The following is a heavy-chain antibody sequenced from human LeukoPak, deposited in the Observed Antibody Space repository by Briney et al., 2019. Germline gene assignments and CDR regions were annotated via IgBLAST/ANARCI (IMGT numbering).Heavy chain of an antibody. CDR3: AKVKVVGYSTFDY. V-gene: IGHV3-7*01. D-gene: IGHD3-22*01. Sequence: GGSLRLSCAASGFTFSIYGMSWVRQAPGKGLEWVANIKQDGSEKYYVDSVKGRFTISRDNAKNSLYLQMNSLRAEDTAVYYCAKVKVVGYSTFDYWGQGTLVTVSP. CDR1: GFTFSIYG. CDR2: IKQDGSEK. J-gene: IGHJ4*02.